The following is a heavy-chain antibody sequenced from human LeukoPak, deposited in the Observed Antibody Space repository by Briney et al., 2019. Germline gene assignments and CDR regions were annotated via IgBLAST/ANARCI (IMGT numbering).Heavy chain of an antibody. D-gene: IGHD5-18*01. CDR1: GFTFSDYY. CDR2: ISDSGSNT. CDR3: AKHRFRTWIQF. Sequence: GGSLRLSCAASGFTFSDYYMSWIRQAPGKGLEWVSYISDSGSNTYYGDSVKGRFTVSRDNAKSSLYLQMNSLRVEDTAVYYCAKHRFRTWIQFWGQGTLVTVSS. J-gene: IGHJ4*02. V-gene: IGHV3-11*01.